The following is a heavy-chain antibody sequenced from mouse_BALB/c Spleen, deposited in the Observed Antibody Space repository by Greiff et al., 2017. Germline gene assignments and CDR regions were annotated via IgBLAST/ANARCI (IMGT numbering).Heavy chain of an antibody. D-gene: IGHD2-4*01. CDR1: GFTFSSFG. CDR2: ISSGSSTI. Sequence: EVHLVESGGGLVQPGGSRKLSCAASGFTFSSFGMHWVRQAPEKGLEWVAYISSGSSTIYYADTVKGRFTISRDNPKNTLFLRMTSLRSEDTAMYNCAKEYDYDRGIGNWGEGTSVTVSS. V-gene: IGHV5-17*02. CDR3: AKEYDYDRGIGN. J-gene: IGHJ4*01.